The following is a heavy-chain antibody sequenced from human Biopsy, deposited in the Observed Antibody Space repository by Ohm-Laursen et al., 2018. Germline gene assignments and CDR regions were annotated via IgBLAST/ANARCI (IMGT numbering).Heavy chain of an antibody. Sequence: SLRLSCAASGLTFTTALMSWVRQAPGKGLEWVGRIKSKTDGGTIDYDASVKGRIIISRDDSKKTVYLQMNNLKTEDTGVYYCTTYQYWGQGTLVTVSS. CDR3: TTYQY. CDR2: IKSKTDGGTI. CDR1: GLTFTTAL. V-gene: IGHV3-15*01. J-gene: IGHJ4*02. D-gene: IGHD3-16*02.